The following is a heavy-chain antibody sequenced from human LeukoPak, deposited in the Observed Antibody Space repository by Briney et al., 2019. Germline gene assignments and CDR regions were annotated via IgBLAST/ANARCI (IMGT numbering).Heavy chain of an antibody. Sequence: PSETLSLTCTVSGSSISSGGYYWSWIRQHPGKGLEWIGYIYYSGSTYYNPSLKSRVTISVDTSKNQFSLKLSSVTAADTAVYYCARDRYCSSTSCYSYYFDYWGQGTLVTVSS. V-gene: IGHV4-31*03. J-gene: IGHJ4*02. D-gene: IGHD2-2*01. CDR3: ARDRYCSSTSCYSYYFDY. CDR1: GSSISSGGYY. CDR2: IYYSGST.